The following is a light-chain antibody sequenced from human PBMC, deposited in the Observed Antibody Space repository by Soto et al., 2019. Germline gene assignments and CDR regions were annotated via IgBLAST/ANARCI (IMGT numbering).Light chain of an antibody. CDR2: AAS. J-gene: IGKJ1*01. Sequence: DFRMTQSPSSLSASVGDRVTITCRASQAFRNYLAWYQQKPGKVPKVLIYAASTLQSGVSSRFSGSGSGTDFTLTISSLQPEDVATYYCQKYDSAEWTFGQGTRVEIK. CDR3: QKYDSAEWT. V-gene: IGKV1-27*01. CDR1: QAFRNY.